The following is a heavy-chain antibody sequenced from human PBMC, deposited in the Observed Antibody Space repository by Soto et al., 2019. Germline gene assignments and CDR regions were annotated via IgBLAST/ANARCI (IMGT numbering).Heavy chain of an antibody. CDR1: GGSISRGGYY. Sequence: PSDTVSVTCTVSGGSISRGGYYWSWIRQHPGKGLEWIGYIFYSGTTYYNPSLKSRVTISVDTSKNQFSLKLSSVTAADTAVYYCARSVDPWGQGTLVTVSS. CDR3: ARSVDP. V-gene: IGHV4-31*03. CDR2: IFYSGTT. J-gene: IGHJ5*02.